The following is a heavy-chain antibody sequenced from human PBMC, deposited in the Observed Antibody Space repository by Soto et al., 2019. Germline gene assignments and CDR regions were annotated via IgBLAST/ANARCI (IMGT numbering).Heavy chain of an antibody. V-gene: IGHV4-39*01. CDR3: AGGKYYDILTGYYKTYYFDY. CDR1: GGVISSSSYY. Sequence: SWTLSLTGTFSGGVISSSSYYLGWIRQPPGKGLEWIGSIYYSGSTYYNPSLKSRVTISVDTSKNQLSLKLSSVTAADTAVYYCAGGKYYDILTGYYKTYYFDYWGQGTLVTVSS. J-gene: IGHJ4*02. CDR2: IYYSGST. D-gene: IGHD3-9*01.